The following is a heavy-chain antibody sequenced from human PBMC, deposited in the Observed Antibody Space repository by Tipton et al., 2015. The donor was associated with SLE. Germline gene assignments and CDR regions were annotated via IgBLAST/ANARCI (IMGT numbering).Heavy chain of an antibody. Sequence: SLRLSCAASGFTFNNYAMTWVRQAPGKGLEWVSSISGGGNTYHADSVKGRFTISRDNSKNTLYLQMSSLRAEDTAVYYCAKLSYDDFWRGYPGFDYWGQGTLVTVSS. CDR1: GFTFNNYA. CDR2: ISGGGNT. D-gene: IGHD3-3*01. V-gene: IGHV3-23*01. CDR3: AKLSYDDFWRGYPGFDY. J-gene: IGHJ4*02.